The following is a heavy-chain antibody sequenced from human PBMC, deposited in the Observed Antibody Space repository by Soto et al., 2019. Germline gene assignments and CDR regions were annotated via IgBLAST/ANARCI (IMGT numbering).Heavy chain of an antibody. CDR3: SRVDPGETSPFDH. V-gene: IGHV1-46*03. CDR2: INPFDGSR. CDR1: GYIFTSYY. D-gene: IGHD3-10*01. Sequence: QVQLVQSGAEVKKPGASVKVSCKASGYIFTSYYIHWVRQAPGQGLEWMGWINPFDGSRMFAQSFQGRVTMTRDTSTSTVYMEVSSLRSADTAVYYCSRVDPGETSPFDHWGQGTLVTVSS. J-gene: IGHJ4*02.